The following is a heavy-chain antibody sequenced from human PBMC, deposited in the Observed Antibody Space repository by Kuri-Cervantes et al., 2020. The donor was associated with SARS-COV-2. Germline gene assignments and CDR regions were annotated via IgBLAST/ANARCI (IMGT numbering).Heavy chain of an antibody. D-gene: IGHD3-3*01. J-gene: IGHJ4*02. CDR3: ASSSHLWKSYYFDY. CDR1: GYTFTGYY. V-gene: IGHV1-2*02. CDR2: INPNSGGT. Sequence: ASVKVSCKASGYTFTGYYMHWVRQAPGQGLEWMGWINPNSGGTNYAQKFQGRVTMTRDTSISTAYMELSRLRSDDTAVYYCASSSHLWKSYYFDYWGQGTLVTVSS.